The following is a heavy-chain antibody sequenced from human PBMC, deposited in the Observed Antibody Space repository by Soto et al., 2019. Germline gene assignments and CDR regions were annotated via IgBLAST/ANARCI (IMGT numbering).Heavy chain of an antibody. V-gene: IGHV4-31*03. D-gene: IGHD6-19*01. Sequence: SETLSLTCTVSVGSISSGGYYWSWIRQHPGKGLEWIGYIYYSGSTYYNPSLKSRVTISVDTSKNQFSLKLSSVTAADTAVYYCARDSSGWYPNIYYYYGMDVWGQGTTVTVSS. CDR1: VGSISSGGYY. CDR3: ARDSSGWYPNIYYYYGMDV. J-gene: IGHJ6*02. CDR2: IYYSGST.